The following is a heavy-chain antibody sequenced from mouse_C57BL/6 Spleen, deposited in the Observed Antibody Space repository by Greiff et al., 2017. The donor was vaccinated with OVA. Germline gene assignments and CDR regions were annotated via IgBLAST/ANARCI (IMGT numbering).Heavy chain of an antibody. D-gene: IGHD2-4*01. CDR1: GYTFTDYY. J-gene: IGHJ3*01. CDR3: ARSEDYPPFAD. V-gene: IGHV1-26*01. CDR2: INPNNGGT. Sequence: EVKLQQSGPELVKPGASVKISCKASGYTFTDYYMNWVKQSHGKSLEWIGDINPNNGGTSYNQKFKGKATLTVDKSSSTAYMELRSLTSEDSAVYYCARSEDYPPFADWGQGTLVTVSA.